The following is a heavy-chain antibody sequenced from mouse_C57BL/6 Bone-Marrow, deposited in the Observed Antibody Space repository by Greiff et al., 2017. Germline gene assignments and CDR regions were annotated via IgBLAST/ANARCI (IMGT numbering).Heavy chain of an antibody. CDR2: IYPGSGST. D-gene: IGHD1-1*01. CDR3: ARPYGTLYYYAMDY. J-gene: IGHJ4*01. Sequence: QVQLQRPGAELVKPGASVKMSCKASGYTFTSYWITWVKQRPGQGLEWIGDIYPGSGSTNYNEKFKSKATLTVDTSSSTAYMQLSSLTSEDSAVYYCARPYGTLYYYAMDYWGQGTSVTVSS. V-gene: IGHV1-55*01. CDR1: GYTFTSYW.